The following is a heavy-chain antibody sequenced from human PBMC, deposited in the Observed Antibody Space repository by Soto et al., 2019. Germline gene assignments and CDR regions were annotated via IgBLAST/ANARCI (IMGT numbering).Heavy chain of an antibody. V-gene: IGHV1-18*04. Sequence: ASVKVSCKASGYTFTGYYMHWVRQAPGQGLEWMGWISAYNGNTNYAQKLQGRVTMTTDTSTSTAYMELRSLRSDDTAVYYCARDGYYYDSSGYREIDYWGQGTLVTVSS. CDR3: ARDGYYYDSSGYREIDY. CDR2: ISAYNGNT. J-gene: IGHJ4*02. CDR1: GYTFTGYY. D-gene: IGHD3-22*01.